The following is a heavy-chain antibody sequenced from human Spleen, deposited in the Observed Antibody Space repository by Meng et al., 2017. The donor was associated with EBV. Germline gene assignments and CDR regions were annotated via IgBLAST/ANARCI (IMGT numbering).Heavy chain of an antibody. Sequence: QAQLVQSGAEVMQPGALVKVSCKASGYTFTTYAMHWVRQAPGQRLEWMGWINADNGDTKYSQRFQGRVTITRDTSASTAYMELSSLRSEDTAVYYCARDLYDSSGSTFDYWGQGTLVTVSS. CDR3: ARDLYDSSGSTFDY. J-gene: IGHJ4*02. V-gene: IGHV1-3*01. CDR2: INADNGDT. D-gene: IGHD3-22*01. CDR1: GYTFTTYA.